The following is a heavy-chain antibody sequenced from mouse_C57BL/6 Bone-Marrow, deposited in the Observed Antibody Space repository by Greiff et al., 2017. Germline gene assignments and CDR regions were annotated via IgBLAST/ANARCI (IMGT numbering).Heavy chain of an antibody. CDR3: TRSPLITTVVGPFAY. Sequence: VQLQQSGAELVRPGASVTLSCKASGYTFTDYEMHWVKQTPVHGLEWIGAIDPETGGTAYNQKFKGKAILTADKSSSTAYMELRSLTSEDSAVYYCTRSPLITTVVGPFAYWGQGTLVTVSA. V-gene: IGHV1-15*01. D-gene: IGHD1-1*01. CDR1: GYTFTDYE. J-gene: IGHJ3*01. CDR2: IDPETGGT.